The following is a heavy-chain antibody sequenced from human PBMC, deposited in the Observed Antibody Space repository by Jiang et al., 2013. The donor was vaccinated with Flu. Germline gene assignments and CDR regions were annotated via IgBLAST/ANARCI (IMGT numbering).Heavy chain of an antibody. CDR2: TYYKSKWYN. CDR1: GDSVSSYSAG. V-gene: IGHV6-1*01. Sequence: QTLSLTCAISGDSVSSYSAGWNWIRQSPSRGLEWLGRTYYKSKWYNDYAASVKTRITINSDTSKNQLSLELKFVTPEDSAMYYCARAFSRDYTIFDYWGQGALVTVSS. D-gene: IGHD4-11*01. CDR3: ARAFSRDYTIFDY. J-gene: IGHJ4*02.